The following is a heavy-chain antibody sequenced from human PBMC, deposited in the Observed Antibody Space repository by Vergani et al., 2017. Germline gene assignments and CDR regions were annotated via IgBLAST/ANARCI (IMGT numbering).Heavy chain of an antibody. D-gene: IGHD1-26*01. CDR3: TRGISGSYFFGAFDI. Sequence: EVQLLESGGGLVQPGGSLRLSCTASGFTFGDYAMSWVRQAPGKGLEWVGFIRSKAYGGTTEYAASVKGRFTISRDDSKSIAYLQMNSLKTEDTAVYYCTRGISGSYFFGAFDIWGQGTMVTVSS. CDR1: GFTFGDYA. CDR2: IRSKAYGGTT. J-gene: IGHJ3*02. V-gene: IGHV3-49*04.